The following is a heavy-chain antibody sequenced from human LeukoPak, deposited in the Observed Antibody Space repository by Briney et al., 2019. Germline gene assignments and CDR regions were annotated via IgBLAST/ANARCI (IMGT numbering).Heavy chain of an antibody. CDR2: IIPIFGTA. V-gene: IGHV1-69*06. CDR3: ARVRITFDYYDSSGYYGGLFDY. Sequence: ASVKLSCTASGATFSSYAISWVRQAPGQGLEWMGGIIPIFGTANYAQKFPRRVTITASTSTSTAYMELSSLRSKDKAVYYCARVRITFDYYDSSGYYGGLFDYWGQGTLVTVSS. J-gene: IGHJ4*02. D-gene: IGHD3-22*01. CDR1: GATFSSYA.